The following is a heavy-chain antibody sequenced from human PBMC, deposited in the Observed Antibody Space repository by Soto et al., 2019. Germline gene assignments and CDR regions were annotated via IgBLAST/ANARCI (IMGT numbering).Heavy chain of an antibody. CDR2: IVVDSNTA. CDR3: ARAIKRWEVNYYFDF. J-gene: IGHJ4*02. D-gene: IGHD1-26*01. Sequence: QVVLLQSGAEVKEPGSSVRVSCQVSGSTFNNFAFSWVRQAPGHGPEWMGGIVVDSNTAEYSQRFQDRVTITADTSTDSLYMELGSLTFEDTAVYYCARAIKRWEVNYYFDFWGQGTLVTVSS. CDR1: GSTFNNFA. V-gene: IGHV1-69*06.